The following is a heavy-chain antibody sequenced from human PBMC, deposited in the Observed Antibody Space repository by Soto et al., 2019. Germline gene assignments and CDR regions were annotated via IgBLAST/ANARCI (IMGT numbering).Heavy chain of an antibody. Sequence: TGGSLRLSCAASGFTFSTYWMSWVSQAPGRGLEWVATIKQDGSEKYYVDSVKGRFTISRDKAKNSLYLQMNSLRADDTAVYYCASEQWDLRVYWGQGTLVTVSS. D-gene: IGHD1-26*01. CDR2: IKQDGSEK. J-gene: IGHJ4*02. CDR1: GFTFSTYW. V-gene: IGHV3-7*05. CDR3: ASEQWDLRVY.